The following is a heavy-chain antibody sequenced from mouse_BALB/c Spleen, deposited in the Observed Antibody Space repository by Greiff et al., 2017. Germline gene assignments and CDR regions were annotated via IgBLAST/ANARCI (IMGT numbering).Heavy chain of an antibody. CDR3: ASSGTVYAMDY. V-gene: IGHV1-77*01. CDR2: IYPGSGST. Sequence: VKLVESGPELVKPGASVKMSCKASGYTFTDYVISWVKQRTGQGLEWIGEIYPGSGSTYYNEKFKGKATLTADKSSNTAYMQLSSLTSEDSAVYFCASSGTVYAMDYWGQGTSVTVSS. J-gene: IGHJ4*01. CDR1: GYTFTDYV. D-gene: IGHD4-1*01.